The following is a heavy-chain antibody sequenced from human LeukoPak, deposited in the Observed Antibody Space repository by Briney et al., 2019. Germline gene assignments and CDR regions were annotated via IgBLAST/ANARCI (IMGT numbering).Heavy chain of an antibody. D-gene: IGHD6-19*01. CDR3: ARRYQWLDEGFDY. CDR1: GGSISSSSYF. Sequence: ASETLSLTCTVSGGSISSSSYFWGWIRQSPGKGLEWIGSISYSGSTYYNPSLKRRVTISVDTSKNQFSLKLSSVTAADTAVYYCARRYQWLDEGFDYWGQGTLVTVSS. J-gene: IGHJ4*02. V-gene: IGHV4-39*01. CDR2: ISYSGST.